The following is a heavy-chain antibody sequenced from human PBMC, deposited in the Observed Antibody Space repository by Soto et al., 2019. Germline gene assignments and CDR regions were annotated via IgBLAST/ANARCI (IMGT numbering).Heavy chain of an antibody. V-gene: IGHV4-31*03. Sequence: PLEILSLTCTVSGGSIISGGYYWSWIRQHPGKGLEWIGYIYYSGSTYYNPSLKSRVTISVDTSKNQFSLKLSSVTAADTAVYYCARGYCSGGSCEGIFDYWGQGTLVTVSS. D-gene: IGHD2-15*01. CDR2: IYYSGST. CDR1: GGSIISGGYY. J-gene: IGHJ4*02. CDR3: ARGYCSGGSCEGIFDY.